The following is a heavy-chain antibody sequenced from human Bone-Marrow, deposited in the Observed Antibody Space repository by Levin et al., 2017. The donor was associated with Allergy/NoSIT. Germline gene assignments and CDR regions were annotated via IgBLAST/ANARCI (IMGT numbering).Heavy chain of an antibody. CDR3: ARKTDSSGSGDY. CDR1: GFIVSSNY. V-gene: IGHV3-53*01. Sequence: GGSLRLSCAASGFIVSSNYMSWVRQAPGRGLECVSVIYSGGSTYYADSVKGRFTISRDSSKNTLYLQMNSLRAEDTAVYYCARKTDSSGSGDYWGQGTLVTVSS. J-gene: IGHJ4*02. D-gene: IGHD3-22*01. CDR2: IYSGGST.